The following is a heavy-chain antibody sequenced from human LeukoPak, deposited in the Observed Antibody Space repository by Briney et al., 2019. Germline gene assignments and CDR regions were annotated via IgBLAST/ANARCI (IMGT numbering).Heavy chain of an antibody. J-gene: IGHJ4*02. D-gene: IGHD1-26*01. Sequence: PGGSLRLSCAASGFTFSSYSMNWVRQAPGKGLEWVANIKQDGSEKYYVDSVKGRFTISRDNAKNSLYLQMNSLRAEDTAVYYCARDLSYGYSGSYYDYWGQGTLVTVSS. CDR1: GFTFSSYS. CDR3: ARDLSYGYSGSYYDY. CDR2: IKQDGSEK. V-gene: IGHV3-7*01.